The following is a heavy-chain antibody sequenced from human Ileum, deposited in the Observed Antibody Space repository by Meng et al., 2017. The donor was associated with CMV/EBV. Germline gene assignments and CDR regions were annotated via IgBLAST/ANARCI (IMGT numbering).Heavy chain of an antibody. J-gene: IGHJ5*02. Sequence: GGSLRLSCAASGFTFSSYWMHWVRQTPKGLEWVSRISGDGSSTAYADCVEGRFTNSRDNAVNTLLLQMDSVGAEDTAVYYCAREPHCSSTSCDRAFGPWGRGTLVTVSS. CDR2: ISGDGSST. CDR1: GFTFSSYW. V-gene: IGHV3-74*01. CDR3: AREPHCSSTSCDRAFGP. D-gene: IGHD2-2*01.